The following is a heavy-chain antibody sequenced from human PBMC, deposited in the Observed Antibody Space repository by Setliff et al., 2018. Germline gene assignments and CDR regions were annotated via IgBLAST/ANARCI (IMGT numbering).Heavy chain of an antibody. V-gene: IGHV3-53*01. CDR2: IYNSDST. CDR1: GLIVSDIH. Sequence: GGSLRLSCVVSGLIVSDIHMTWIRQTPGKGLEWLSVIYNSDSTYYTDSVKGRFTISRDNAKNTVYLQMNNLRADDTAIYYCARDLGNWFDPWGQGTLVTISS. J-gene: IGHJ5*01. D-gene: IGHD3-16*01. CDR3: ARDLGNWFDP.